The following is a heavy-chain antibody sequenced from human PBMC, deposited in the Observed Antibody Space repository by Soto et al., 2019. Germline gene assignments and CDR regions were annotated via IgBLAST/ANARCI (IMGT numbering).Heavy chain of an antibody. V-gene: IGHV3-9*01. CDR1: GFTFDDYA. J-gene: IGHJ4*02. D-gene: IGHD6-13*01. CDR3: AKVRVGRKAAAVFHY. Sequence: GGSLRLSCAASGFTFDDYAMHWVRQAPGKGLEWVSGISWNSGSIGYADSVKGRFTISRDNAKNSLYLQMNSLRAEDTALYYCAKVRVGRKAAAVFHYWGQGTLVTVSS. CDR2: ISWNSGSI.